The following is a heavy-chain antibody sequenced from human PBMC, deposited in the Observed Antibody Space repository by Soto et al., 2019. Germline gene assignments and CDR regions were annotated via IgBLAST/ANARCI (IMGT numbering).Heavy chain of an antibody. CDR3: AGAITMVRETPRYYYYGMDV. D-gene: IGHD3-10*01. V-gene: IGHV4-59*11. Sequence: SETLSLTCTVSGGSISGHYWIWIRQPPGKXLEWIGYIYYSGSTNYNPSLKSRVTISVDTSKNQFSLKMSSVTAADTAVYYCAGAITMVRETPRYYYYGMDVWGQGAQVTVSS. J-gene: IGHJ6*02. CDR2: IYYSGST. CDR1: GGSISGHY.